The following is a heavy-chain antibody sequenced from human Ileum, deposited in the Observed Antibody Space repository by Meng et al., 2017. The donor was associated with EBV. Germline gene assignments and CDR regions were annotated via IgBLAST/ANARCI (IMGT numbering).Heavy chain of an antibody. CDR2: IDQSGYT. CDR1: GGSFNDYY. J-gene: IGHJ5*02. Sequence: QVRLQQWGTGILKPSGTLALTCAVYGGSFNDYYWTWLRQPPGKGLEWIGEIDQSGYTKFNPSLSSRATISRDTSNNQFSLRLNSVTAADTALYYCARYGRCNGNSFYCFDPWGQGTLVTVSS. D-gene: IGHD4-23*01. V-gene: IGHV4-34*01. CDR3: ARYGRCNGNSFYCFDP.